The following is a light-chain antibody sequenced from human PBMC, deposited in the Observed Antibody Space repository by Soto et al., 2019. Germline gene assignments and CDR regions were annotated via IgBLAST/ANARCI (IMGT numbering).Light chain of an antibody. CDR1: QSVSSSY. CDR2: GAS. V-gene: IGKV3-20*01. J-gene: IGKJ4*01. CDR3: QQYGSSHRIT. Sequence: EIVLTQSPGTLSLSPGERATLSCRASQSVSSSYLAWYQQKPGQAPRLLIYGASSRATGIPDRFSGSGSGTDFTLTISRLEPADFAVYYCQQYGSSHRITFGGGTKVEIK.